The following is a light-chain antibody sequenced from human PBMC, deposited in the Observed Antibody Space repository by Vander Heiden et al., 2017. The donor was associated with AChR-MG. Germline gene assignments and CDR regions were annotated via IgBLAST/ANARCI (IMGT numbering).Light chain of an antibody. V-gene: IGKV3-15*01. CDR3: QQDNKGIT. Sequence: EIVMTQSPATLSVSPGDRATLSCRASQSVSNNLAWYQHKPGQAPRLLIYGAYTRATGIPTRFSGNGSETQFTLTISSLQSEDFAVYYCQQDNKGITFGGGTKLEIK. CDR2: GAY. CDR1: QSVSNN. J-gene: IGKJ4*01.